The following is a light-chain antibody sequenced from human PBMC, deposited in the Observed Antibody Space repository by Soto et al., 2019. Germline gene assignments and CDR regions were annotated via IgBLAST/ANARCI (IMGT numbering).Light chain of an antibody. CDR1: SSDVGGYNY. CDR3: SSYTSSSTL. CDR2: EVS. Sequence: QSALTQPASVSGSPGQSITISCTGTSSDVGGYNYVSWYQQHPGKDPKLMIYEVSNRPSGVSNRFSGSKSGNAASLTISGLQAEDEADYYCSSYTSSSTLFGRGTKLTVL. J-gene: IGLJ2*01. V-gene: IGLV2-14*01.